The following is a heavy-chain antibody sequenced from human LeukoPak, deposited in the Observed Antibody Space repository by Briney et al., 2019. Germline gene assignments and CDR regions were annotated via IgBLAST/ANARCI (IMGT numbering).Heavy chain of an antibody. Sequence: GGSLRLSCAASGFTFSSYSMNWVRQAPGKGLEWVSSISSSSSYIYYADSVKGRFTISRDNAKNSLYLQMNRLRAEDTAVYYCARFRGMATISDYWGQGTLVTVSS. D-gene: IGHD5-24*01. CDR3: ARFRGMATISDY. J-gene: IGHJ4*02. V-gene: IGHV3-21*01. CDR2: ISSSSSYI. CDR1: GFTFSSYS.